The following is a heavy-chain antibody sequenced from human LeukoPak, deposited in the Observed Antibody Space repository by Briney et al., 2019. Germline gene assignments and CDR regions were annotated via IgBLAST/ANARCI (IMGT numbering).Heavy chain of an antibody. V-gene: IGHV3-23*01. CDR2: ISGSGGST. Sequence: GGSLRLSCAASGFTFSSYAMSWVRQAPGQGLEWVSAISGSGGSTYYADSVKGRFTISRDNSKNTLYLQMNSLRAEDTAVYYCAKRHTMGGRHDHYFDYWGQGTLVTVSS. D-gene: IGHD3-10*01. CDR3: AKRHTMGGRHDHYFDY. CDR1: GFTFSSYA. J-gene: IGHJ4*02.